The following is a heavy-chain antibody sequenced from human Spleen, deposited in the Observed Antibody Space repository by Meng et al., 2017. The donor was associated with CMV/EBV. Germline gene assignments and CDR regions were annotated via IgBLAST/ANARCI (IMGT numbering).Heavy chain of an antibody. CDR2: IDHSGKS. CDR3: ARVREHTSLGNYWFDP. CDR1: GASITSSMW. J-gene: IGHJ5*02. D-gene: IGHD3-16*01. Sequence: SLRLSCAVSGASITSSMWWTWVRQPPGKGLEWVGEIDHSGKSNSNPSLKSRLTLSLDTSNNHLSLRMTSVTAEDTAIYYCARVREHTSLGNYWFDPWGQGTLVTVSS. V-gene: IGHV4-4*02.